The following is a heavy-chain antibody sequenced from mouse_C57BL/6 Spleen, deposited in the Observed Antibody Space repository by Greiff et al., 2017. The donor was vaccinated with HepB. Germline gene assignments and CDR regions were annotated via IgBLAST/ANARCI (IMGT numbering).Heavy chain of an antibody. CDR3: ARGGIYDGYYVPAY. Sequence: QVQLKESGAELARPGASVKLSCKASGYTFTSYGISWVKQRTGQGLEWIGEIYPRSGNTYYNEKFKGKATLTADKSSSTAYMELRSLTSEDSAVYFCARGGIYDGYYVPAYWGQGTTLTVSS. CDR2: IYPRSGNT. D-gene: IGHD2-3*01. V-gene: IGHV1-81*01. J-gene: IGHJ2*01. CDR1: GYTFTSYG.